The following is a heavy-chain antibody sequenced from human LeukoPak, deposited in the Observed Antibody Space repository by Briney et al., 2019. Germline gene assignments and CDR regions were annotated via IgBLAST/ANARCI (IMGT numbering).Heavy chain of an antibody. Sequence: PSETLSLTCAVYGGSFSGYYWSWIRQPPGKGLEWIGEINHSGSTNYNPSLKSRVTISVDTSKNQFSLKLGSVTAADTAVYYCASGDEFLDAFDIWGQGTMVTVSS. D-gene: IGHD2/OR15-2a*01. J-gene: IGHJ3*02. CDR2: INHSGST. V-gene: IGHV4-34*01. CDR1: GGSFSGYY. CDR3: ASGDEFLDAFDI.